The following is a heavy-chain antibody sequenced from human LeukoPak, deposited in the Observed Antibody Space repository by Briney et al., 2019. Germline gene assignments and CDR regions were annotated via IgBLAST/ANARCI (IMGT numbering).Heavy chain of an antibody. D-gene: IGHD3-22*01. V-gene: IGHV3-23*01. CDR1: GFTFSSYA. J-gene: IGHJ4*02. CDR3: AKDVYHDSSEFDYFDY. Sequence: GGSLRLSCAASGFTFSSYAMSWVRQAPGKGLEWVSAISGSGGSTYYADSVKGRFTISRDNAKNTLYLQMNSLRAEDTAVYYCAKDVYHDSSEFDYFDYWGQGTLVTVSS. CDR2: ISGSGGST.